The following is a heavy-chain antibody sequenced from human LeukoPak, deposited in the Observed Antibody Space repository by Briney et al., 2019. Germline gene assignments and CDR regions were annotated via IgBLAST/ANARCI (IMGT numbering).Heavy chain of an antibody. CDR1: GFTFGNYW. Sequence: GGSLILSCAASGFTFGNYWMSWVRQAPGKGPEWVAHINMDGSEKYYVDSVKGRFTISRDNAKNSLYLQMNSLRAEDTAVYYCARERVLYYDSSGYPYYYYYYYMDVWGKGTTVTVSS. D-gene: IGHD3-22*01. J-gene: IGHJ6*03. CDR3: ARERVLYYDSSGYPYYYYYYYMDV. CDR2: INMDGSEK. V-gene: IGHV3-7*01.